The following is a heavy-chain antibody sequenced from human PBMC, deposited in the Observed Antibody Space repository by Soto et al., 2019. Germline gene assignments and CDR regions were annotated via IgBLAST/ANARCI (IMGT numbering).Heavy chain of an antibody. D-gene: IGHD6-13*01. CDR1: DGSLTEYH. CDR2: VSHHGTS. J-gene: IGHJ5*02. V-gene: IGHV4-34*01. Sequence: ETLSLTCVVYDGSLTEYHWSWVRQTPGKGLEWIGEVSHHGTSHYNPSLGSRVIMSFDTSKDQFSLTLQSVTAADTGIYYCARGQSAADVSFPTPVPFDPWGPGTPVTVSS. CDR3: ARGQSAADVSFPTPVPFDP.